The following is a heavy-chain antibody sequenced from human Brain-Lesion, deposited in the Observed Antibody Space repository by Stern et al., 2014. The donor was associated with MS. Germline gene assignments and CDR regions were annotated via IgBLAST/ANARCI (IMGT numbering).Heavy chain of an antibody. D-gene: IGHD5-18*01. CDR3: AKDGPALVTNWFDP. CDR2: IFPIFGSP. J-gene: IGHJ5*02. CDR1: GGTFGTYP. Sequence: QLVQSGPEVKKPGSSVQVSCKASGGTFGTYPITWLRQAPGQGLEWMGRIFPIFGSPNYAQKFQGRVTITADRSTTTVYMKLSSLKSDDAAVYYCAKDGPALVTNWFDPWGRGTLVTVSS. V-gene: IGHV1-69*06.